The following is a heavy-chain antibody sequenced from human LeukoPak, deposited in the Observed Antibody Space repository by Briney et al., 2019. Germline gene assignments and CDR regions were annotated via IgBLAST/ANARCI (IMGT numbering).Heavy chain of an antibody. J-gene: IGHJ6*02. CDR1: GGSISSGIR. V-gene: IGHV4/OR15-8*01. CDR3: ARSTPRGITIFGVVTSPYPYGMDV. Sequence: PSETLSLTCGVSGGSISSGIRWSWVRQPPGKGLEWIGEIHHEGSTKYSPSLKSRVTISVDTSKNQFSLKLSSVTAADTAVYYCARSTPRGITIFGVVTSPYPYGMDVWGQGTTVTVSS. D-gene: IGHD3-3*01. CDR2: IHHEGST.